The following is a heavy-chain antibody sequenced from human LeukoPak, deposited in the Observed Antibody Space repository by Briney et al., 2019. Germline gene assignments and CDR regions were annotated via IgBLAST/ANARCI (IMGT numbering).Heavy chain of an antibody. CDR1: GYTFTSYG. D-gene: IGHD3-10*01. V-gene: IGHV1-18*01. CDR2: ISAYNGNT. CDR3: ARVLLWFGESPAYFDY. J-gene: IGHJ4*02. Sequence: ASVKVSCKASGYTFTSYGISWVRQAPGQGLEWMGWISAYNGNTNYAQKLQGRVTMTTDTSTSTAYMELRSLRSDDTAVCYCARVLLWFGESPAYFDYWGRGTLVTVSS.